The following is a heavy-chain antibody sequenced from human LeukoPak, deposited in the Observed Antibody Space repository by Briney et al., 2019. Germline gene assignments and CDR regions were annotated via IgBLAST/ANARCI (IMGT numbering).Heavy chain of an antibody. CDR1: GYTFTSYY. Sequence: ASVKVSCKASGYTFTSYYMHWVRQAPGQGLEWMGIINPSGGSTSYAQKFQGRVTMTRDTSTSTVYMELSSLRSEDTAVYYCASLSRYSSGWYGNWFDPWGQGTLVTVSS. CDR2: INPSGGST. V-gene: IGHV1-46*01. J-gene: IGHJ5*02. CDR3: ASLSRYSSGWYGNWFDP. D-gene: IGHD6-19*01.